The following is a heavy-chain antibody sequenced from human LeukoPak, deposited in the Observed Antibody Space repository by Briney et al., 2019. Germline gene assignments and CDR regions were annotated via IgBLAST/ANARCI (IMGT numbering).Heavy chain of an antibody. CDR2: IYTSGST. CDR1: GGSISSGSYY. CDR3: ARGSRFGEISLDY. J-gene: IGHJ4*02. D-gene: IGHD3-10*01. Sequence: PSETLSLTCTVSGGSISSGSYYWSWIRQPAGKGLEWIGRIYTSGSTNYNPSLKSRVTISVDTSKNQFSLKLSSVTAADTAVYYCARGSRFGEISLDYWGQGTLVTVSS. V-gene: IGHV4-61*02.